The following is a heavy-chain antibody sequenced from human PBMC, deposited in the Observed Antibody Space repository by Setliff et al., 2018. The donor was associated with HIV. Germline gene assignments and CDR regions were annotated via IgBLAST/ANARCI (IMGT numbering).Heavy chain of an antibody. Sequence: ETLSLTCTVSGGSISNSAYYWGWVRQPPGKGLEWIGAIYYSGSIYHNPSLSSRVTISVDKSKNQFSLKLSSVTAADTAMYYCASQYCSAGSCYSDYWGQGTLVTVSS. D-gene: IGHD2-15*01. CDR2: IYYSGSI. V-gene: IGHV4-39*01. CDR1: GGSISNSAYY. CDR3: ASQYCSAGSCYSDY. J-gene: IGHJ4*02.